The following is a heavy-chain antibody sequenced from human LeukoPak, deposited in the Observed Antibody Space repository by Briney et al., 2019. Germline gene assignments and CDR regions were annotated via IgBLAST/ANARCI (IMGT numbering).Heavy chain of an antibody. CDR2: ISGSSGST. J-gene: IGHJ6*02. V-gene: IGHV3-23*01. CDR1: GLTFSNYA. Sequence: PGGSLRLSCAASGLTFSNYAMSWVRQAPGKGLEWVSAISGSSGSTYYADALKGRFTISRDNAKNSLYLQMNSLRDDDTAVYYCARNYYYTMDVWGQGTTVTVSS. CDR3: ARNYYYTMDV.